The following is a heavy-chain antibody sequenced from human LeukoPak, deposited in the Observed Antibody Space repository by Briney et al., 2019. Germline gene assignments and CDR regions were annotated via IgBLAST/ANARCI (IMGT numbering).Heavy chain of an antibody. J-gene: IGHJ3*02. D-gene: IGHD4-17*01. V-gene: IGHV3-23*01. CDR3: AKDSNGDYVGGFDM. CDR1: GFTFTKYA. CDR2: ISASGGSL. Sequence: GESLRLSCAGAGFTFTKYAMSWVRQAPGKGPEWVSGISASGGSLYYADSVKGRFTISRDDSKNTLYLQMNGLRVEDTAVYYCAKDSNGDYVGGFDMRGPGTMVTVSS.